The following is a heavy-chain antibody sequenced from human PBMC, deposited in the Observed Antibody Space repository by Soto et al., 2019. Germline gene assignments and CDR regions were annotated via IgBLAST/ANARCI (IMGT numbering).Heavy chain of an antibody. D-gene: IGHD6-13*01. J-gene: IGHJ4*02. CDR1: GGTFSSYA. CDR3: ARDVIAAAGTAG. CDR2: IIPIFGTA. V-gene: IGHV1-69*13. Sequence: SVKVSRKASGGTFSSYAIGWVRQAPGQGLEWMGGIIPIFGTANYAQKFQGRVTITADESTSTAYMELSSLRSEDTAVYYCARDVIAAAGTAGWGQGTLVTVSS.